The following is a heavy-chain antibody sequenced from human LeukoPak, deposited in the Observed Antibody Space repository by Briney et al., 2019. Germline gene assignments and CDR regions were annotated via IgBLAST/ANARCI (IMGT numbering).Heavy chain of an antibody. Sequence: PSETLSLTRTIFGSSLSDNYYWGWIRRPPGKGLEWIGSVYHSGSTYYNPSLKSRVTLSVDTSNNNFSLKLRSVTAADTAVYYCARHNYYHFWSTLNWFDPWGQGTLVTVSS. D-gene: IGHD3-3*01. J-gene: IGHJ5*02. V-gene: IGHV4-38-2*02. CDR2: VYHSGST. CDR3: ARHNYYHFWSTLNWFDP. CDR1: GSSLSDNYY.